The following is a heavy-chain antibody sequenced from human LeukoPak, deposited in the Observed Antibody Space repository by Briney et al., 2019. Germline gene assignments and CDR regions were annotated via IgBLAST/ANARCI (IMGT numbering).Heavy chain of an antibody. D-gene: IGHD3-9*01. CDR3: ARGAYFDWLLTDAFNI. CDR1: GGPISSSNW. V-gene: IGHV4-4*02. Sequence: SGTLSLTCAVSGGPISSSNWWSWVRQPPGKGLEWIGEIYHSGSTKYNPSLKSRVTISVDTSKNQFSLKLSSVTAADTAVYYCARGAYFDWLLTDAFNIWGQGTMVTVSS. CDR2: IYHSGST. J-gene: IGHJ3*02.